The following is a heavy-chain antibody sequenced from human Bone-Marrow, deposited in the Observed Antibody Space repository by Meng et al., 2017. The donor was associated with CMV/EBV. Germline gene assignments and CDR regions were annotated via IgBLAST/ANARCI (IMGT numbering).Heavy chain of an antibody. Sequence: GGSLRLSCAASGFTFSSYAMQWVRQAPGKGLEWVAFIRFDGSSEYYAESVKGRFTISRDDSKNTAYLQMNSLKTEDTAVYYCTRPSPYGSYSSQVSEKTDYWGQGTLVTVAS. J-gene: IGHJ4*02. V-gene: IGHV3-30*02. CDR1: GFTFSSYA. D-gene: IGHD1-26*01. CDR2: IRFDGSSE. CDR3: TRPSPYGSYSSQVSEKTDY.